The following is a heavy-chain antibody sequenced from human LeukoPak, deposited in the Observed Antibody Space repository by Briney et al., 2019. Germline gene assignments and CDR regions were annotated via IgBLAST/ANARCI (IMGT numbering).Heavy chain of an antibody. J-gene: IGHJ5*02. Sequence: ASVKVSCKVSGYTLTELSMHWVRQAPGKGLEWVGGFDPEDGETIYAQKFQGRVTMTEDTSTDTAYMELSSLRSEDTAVYYCATRQQLVFGDNWFDPWGQGTLVTVSS. D-gene: IGHD6-13*01. CDR1: GYTLTELS. V-gene: IGHV1-24*01. CDR3: ATRQQLVFGDNWFDP. CDR2: FDPEDGET.